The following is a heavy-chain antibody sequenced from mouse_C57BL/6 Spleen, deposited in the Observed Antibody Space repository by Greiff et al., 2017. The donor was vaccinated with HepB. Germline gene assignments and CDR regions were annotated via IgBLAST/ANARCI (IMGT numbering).Heavy chain of an antibody. CDR2: IWSGGST. CDR1: GFSLTSEG. J-gene: IGHJ2*01. V-gene: IGHV2-2*01. Sequence: VQRVESGPGLVQPSQSLSITWRVSGFSLTSEGGNWVRQSAGKGLEWLGVIWSGGSTDYNAAFISRLSICKDNSKSQVFFKMNSLQADDTAIYYCARNWGTTVFDYWGQGTTLTVSS. D-gene: IGHD1-1*01. CDR3: ARNWGTTVFDY.